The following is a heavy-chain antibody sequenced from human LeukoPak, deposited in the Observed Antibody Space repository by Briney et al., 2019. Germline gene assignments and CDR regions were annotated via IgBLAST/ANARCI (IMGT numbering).Heavy chain of an antibody. CDR2: ISAYNGNT. Sequence: ASVKVSCKASGYTFTSYGISWVRQAPGQGLEWMGWISAYNGNTDYAQKLQGRVTMTTDTSTSTAYMELRSLRSDDTAVYYCARVYAISTYGSGSKANFDYWGQGTLVTVSS. D-gene: IGHD3-10*01. J-gene: IGHJ4*02. CDR1: GYTFTSYG. CDR3: ARVYAISTYGSGSKANFDY. V-gene: IGHV1-18*01.